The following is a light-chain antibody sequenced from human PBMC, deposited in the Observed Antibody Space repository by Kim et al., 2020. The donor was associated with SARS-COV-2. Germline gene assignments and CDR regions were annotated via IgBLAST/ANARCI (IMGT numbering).Light chain of an antibody. CDR3: QQYYSTPRLT. V-gene: IGKV4-1*01. Sequence: DIVMTQSPDSLAVSLGERATINCKSSQSVLYSSNNKNYLAWYQQKPGQPPKLLIYWASTRESGVPDRFRGSGSGTDFTLTISSLQAEDVAVYYCQQYYSTPRLTFGGGTKVDIK. J-gene: IGKJ4*01. CDR1: QSVLYSSNNKNY. CDR2: WAS.